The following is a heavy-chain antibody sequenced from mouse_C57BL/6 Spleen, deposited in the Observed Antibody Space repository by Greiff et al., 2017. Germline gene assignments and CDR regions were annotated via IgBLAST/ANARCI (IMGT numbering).Heavy chain of an antibody. CDR1: GYTFTDYY. Sequence: EVQLQQSGPELVKPGASVKISCKASGYTFTDYYMNWVKQSHGKSLEWIGDINPNNGGTSYNQKFKGKATLTVDKSSSTAYMELRSLTSEDSAVYYCAGYYVGGYFDVWGTGTTVTVSS. J-gene: IGHJ1*03. CDR2: INPNNGGT. CDR3: AGYYVGGYFDV. V-gene: IGHV1-26*01. D-gene: IGHD2-3*01.